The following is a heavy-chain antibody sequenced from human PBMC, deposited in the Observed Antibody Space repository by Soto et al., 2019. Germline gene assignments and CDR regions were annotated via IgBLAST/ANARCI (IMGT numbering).Heavy chain of an antibody. CDR3: ARRRDIAAAGTKYDWFDP. Sequence: ASVKVSCKASGGTFSSYAISWVRQAPGQGLEWMGGIIPIFGTANYAQKFQGRVTITADESTSTAYMELSSLRSEDTAVYYCARRRDIAAAGTKYDWFDPWGQGTLVTVSS. V-gene: IGHV1-69*13. CDR2: IIPIFGTA. CDR1: GGTFSSYA. J-gene: IGHJ5*02. D-gene: IGHD6-13*01.